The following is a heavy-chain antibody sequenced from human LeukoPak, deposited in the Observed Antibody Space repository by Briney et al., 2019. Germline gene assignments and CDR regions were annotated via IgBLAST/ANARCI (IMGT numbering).Heavy chain of an antibody. J-gene: IGHJ4*02. V-gene: IGHV4-30-4*08. CDR2: IYYSGTT. CDR3: AREALVPARSFDY. Sequence: SETLSLTCTVSGGSISSYYWSWIRQPPGKGLEWIGYIYYSGTTYSNPSLKSRVTISVDTSKNQFSLRLSSVTAADTAVYYCAREALVPARSFDYWGQGTLVTVSS. D-gene: IGHD2-2*01. CDR1: GGSISSYY.